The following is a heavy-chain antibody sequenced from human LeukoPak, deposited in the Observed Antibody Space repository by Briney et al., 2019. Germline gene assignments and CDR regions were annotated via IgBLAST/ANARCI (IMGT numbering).Heavy chain of an antibody. Sequence: SETLSLTCTVSGYSISSGYYWDWIRQPPGKGLEWIGSTYDSGSTYYNPSLKSRVTISVDTSKNQFSLKLTSVTAADTAVYYCARDDRYSGSYEDWGQGTLVTVSS. V-gene: IGHV4-38-2*02. CDR2: TYDSGST. D-gene: IGHD1-26*01. CDR3: ARDDRYSGSYED. J-gene: IGHJ4*02. CDR1: GYSISSGYY.